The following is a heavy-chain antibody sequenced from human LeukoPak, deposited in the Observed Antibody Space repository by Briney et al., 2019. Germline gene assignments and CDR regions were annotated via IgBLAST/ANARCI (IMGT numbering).Heavy chain of an antibody. D-gene: IGHD6-25*01. J-gene: IGHJ4*02. CDR2: ISGPGDNT. CDR1: GFTFTRYA. Sequence: GGSLRLSCAASGFTFTRYAMKWDRQAPGKGPEWVSTISGPGDNTYYADSVKGRFTISRDNSKNTVSLQMNSLRAGDTAVYYCAREATSSSGWYIDYWGQGTLVAVSS. CDR3: AREATSSSGWYIDY. V-gene: IGHV3-23*01.